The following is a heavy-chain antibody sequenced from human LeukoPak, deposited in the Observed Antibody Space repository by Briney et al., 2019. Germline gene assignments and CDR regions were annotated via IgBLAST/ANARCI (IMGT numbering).Heavy chain of an antibody. CDR1: GLSLTHDA. CDR2: VSKDTVSK. CDR3: AGDRWRGAPDYFDC. Sequence: GGSLRLSCAASGLSLTHDAIHWVRQAPGKGLGWVAVVSKDTVSKLYKDSVKGRFTVSTDSAKNTVYLQMTGLRSEDTAVYYCAGDRWRGAPDYFDCWGQGTLVTVSS. J-gene: IGHJ4*02. D-gene: IGHD1-26*01. V-gene: IGHV3-30*03.